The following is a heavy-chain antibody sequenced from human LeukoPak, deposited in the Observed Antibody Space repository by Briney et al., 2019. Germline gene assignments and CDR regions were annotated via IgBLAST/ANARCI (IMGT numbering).Heavy chain of an antibody. CDR2: ISSSGSTI. D-gene: IGHD1-1*01. V-gene: IGHV3-48*03. Sequence: GGSLRLSCAASGFTFSSFEMNWVRQAPGPGLGWVSYISSSGSTIYYADSVKGRLTISRDNAKNSLYLQMHSLRAEDAAVYYCASLFPDTTKYYYYYMDVWGKGTTVTVSS. CDR3: ASLFPDTTKYYYYYMDV. J-gene: IGHJ6*03. CDR1: GFTFSSFE.